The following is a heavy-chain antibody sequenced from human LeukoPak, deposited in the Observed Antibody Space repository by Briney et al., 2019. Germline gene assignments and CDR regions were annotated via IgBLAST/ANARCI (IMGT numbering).Heavy chain of an antibody. D-gene: IGHD6-19*01. J-gene: IGHJ3*02. CDR2: MSGSGVTT. Sequence: PWGTLRLSCAPSGFSFRDYGMKWVRGAPGNGVESGAGMSGSGVTTYYPDSVKGRFTISRDSSKNTHTLYLQMNSLRAEDTAVHYCAKISTRPWLANWGFDIWGQGTMVTVSS. V-gene: IGHV3-23*01. CDR1: GFSFRDYG. CDR3: AKISTRPWLANWGFDI.